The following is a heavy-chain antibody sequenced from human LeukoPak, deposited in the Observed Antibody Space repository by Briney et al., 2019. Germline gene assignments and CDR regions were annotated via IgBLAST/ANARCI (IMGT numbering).Heavy chain of an antibody. CDR2: TDPGDSDN. CDR1: GYSFTSYW. Sequence: GESLKISCKGSGYSFTSYWTGWGRQLPGKGLEWMGITDPGDSDNRYSPSFQGQVTISADKSISTAYLQWSSLKASDSGMYYCATVRTYGDYAMNYWGQGTLVTVSS. D-gene: IGHD4-17*01. CDR3: ATVRTYGDYAMNY. J-gene: IGHJ4*02. V-gene: IGHV5-51*01.